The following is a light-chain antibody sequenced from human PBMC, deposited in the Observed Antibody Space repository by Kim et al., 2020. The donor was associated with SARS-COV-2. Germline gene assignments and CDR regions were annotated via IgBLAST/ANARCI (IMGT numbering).Light chain of an antibody. Sequence: GQSITVSCTGANSAVGGYNYVSWYQQHPGKAPKLMIYDVTKRPSGVSNRFSGSKSANTASLTISGLQAEDEADYYCSSYTSSHTWVFGTGTKVTVL. V-gene: IGLV2-14*04. CDR3: SSYTSSHTWV. CDR1: NSAVGGYNY. J-gene: IGLJ1*01. CDR2: DVT.